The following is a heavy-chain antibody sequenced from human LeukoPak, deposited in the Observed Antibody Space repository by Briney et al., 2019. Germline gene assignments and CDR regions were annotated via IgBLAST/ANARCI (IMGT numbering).Heavy chain of an antibody. CDR3: ARGGRARPSSFGRTYYMDV. Sequence: ASVKVSCKASGYTFTSYDINWVRQATGQGLEWMGWMNPNSGNTGYAQKFQGRVTITRNTSISTAYMELSSLRSEDTAVYYCARGGRARPSSFGRTYYMDVWGKGTTVTVSS. V-gene: IGHV1-8*03. CDR2: MNPNSGNT. CDR1: GYTFTSYD. D-gene: IGHD1-14*01. J-gene: IGHJ6*03.